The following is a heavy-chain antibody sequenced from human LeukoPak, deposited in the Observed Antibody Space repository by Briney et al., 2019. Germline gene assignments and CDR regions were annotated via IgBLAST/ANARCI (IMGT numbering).Heavy chain of an antibody. V-gene: IGHV3-74*01. CDR3: ARGLPGYYYYYMDV. CDR1: GFTFSSYW. J-gene: IGHJ6*03. Sequence: GGSLRLSCAASGFTFSSYWMHWVRQAPGKGLVWVSRINSDGSSTSYADSVKGRFTISRDNAKNTLYLQMNSLRAEDAAVYHCARGLPGYYYYYMDVWGKGTTVTVSS. CDR2: INSDGSST.